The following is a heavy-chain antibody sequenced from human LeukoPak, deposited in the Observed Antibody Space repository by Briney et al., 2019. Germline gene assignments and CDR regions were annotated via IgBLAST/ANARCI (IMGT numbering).Heavy chain of an antibody. CDR3: ARGSFGPDI. CDR2: INNKGTET. D-gene: IGHD3/OR15-3a*01. Sequence: GGSLRLSCAASGFTFNNFWMHWVRQAPGKGLVWVSRINNKGTETVYADSVKGRFTIFRDNAKNTFYLQMNSLRAEDTAIYYCARGSFGPDIWGQGTMVTVSS. CDR1: GFTFNNFW. V-gene: IGHV3-74*01. J-gene: IGHJ3*02.